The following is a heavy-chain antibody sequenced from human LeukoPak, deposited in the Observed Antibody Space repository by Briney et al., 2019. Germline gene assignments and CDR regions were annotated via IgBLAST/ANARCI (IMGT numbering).Heavy chain of an antibody. D-gene: IGHD3-10*01. Sequence: ASVKVSCRVSGYTFTELSMHWVRQAPGKGLEWMGGFDPEDGETIYAQKFQGRVTMTEDTSTDTAYMELSSLRSEDTAVYYCATVPMSSYGSGSYLGYWGQGTLVTVSS. CDR3: ATVPMSSYGSGSYLGY. V-gene: IGHV1-24*01. CDR1: GYTFTELS. CDR2: FDPEDGET. J-gene: IGHJ4*02.